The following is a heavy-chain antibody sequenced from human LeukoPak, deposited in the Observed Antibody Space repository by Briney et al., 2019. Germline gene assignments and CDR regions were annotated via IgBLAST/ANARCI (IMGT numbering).Heavy chain of an antibody. CDR2: ISDYNGNT. CDR1: VYTFTSYG. V-gene: IGHV1-18*01. D-gene: IGHD6-13*01. CDR3: ARDRLIAAAALFDY. Sequence: GASVKVSCKASVYTFTSYGISWVRQAPGQGLEWMGWISDYNGNTNYAQKLQGRVTMTTDTSTNKVSMELRSLRSDATDVYSCARDRLIAAAALFDYCREGTLVSVSS. J-gene: IGHJ4*02.